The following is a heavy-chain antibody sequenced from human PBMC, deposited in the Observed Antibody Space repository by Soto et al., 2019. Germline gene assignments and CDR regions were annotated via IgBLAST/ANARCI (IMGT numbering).Heavy chain of an antibody. D-gene: IGHD3-22*01. V-gene: IGHV3-48*03. J-gene: IGHJ5*02. CDR1: GFTFSSYG. CDR3: ATPYYYNH. CDR2: ISGGGSTI. Sequence: PGWSLRLSCAVSGFTFSSYGVNWVRQAPGRGLEWVSYISGGGSTIDYADSVRGRFAVSRDNARKSLYLQMDSLGVEDTGVYYCATPYYYNHWGPGTLVTVSS.